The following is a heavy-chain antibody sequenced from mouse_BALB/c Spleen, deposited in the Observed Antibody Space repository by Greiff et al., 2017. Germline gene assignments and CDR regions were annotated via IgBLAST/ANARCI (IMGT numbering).Heavy chain of an antibody. CDR2: INPSTGYT. CDR3: NLFYRSYAMDY. J-gene: IGHJ4*01. Sequence: QVQLQQSGAELAKPGASVKMSCKASGYTFTSYWMHWVKQRPGQGLEWIGYINPSTGYTEYNQKFKDKATLTADTSSNTAYLQLSSLTSEDTAVYYCNLFYRSYAMDYWGQGTSVTVSS. D-gene: IGHD2-14*01. V-gene: IGHV1-7*01. CDR1: GYTFTSYW.